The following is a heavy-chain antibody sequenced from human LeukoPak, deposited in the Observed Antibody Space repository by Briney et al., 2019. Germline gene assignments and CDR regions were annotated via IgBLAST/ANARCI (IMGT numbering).Heavy chain of an antibody. Sequence: PSETLSLTCTVSGGSISSSSYYWGWIRQPPGKRLEWIGSFYSSGSTYYNPSLKSRVTVSVDTSKNQFSLKVSSVTAADTAVYYCARSLRAFDIWGQGTMVTVSS. CDR2: FYSSGST. V-gene: IGHV4-39*07. CDR1: GGSISSSSYY. CDR3: ARSLRAFDI. J-gene: IGHJ3*02.